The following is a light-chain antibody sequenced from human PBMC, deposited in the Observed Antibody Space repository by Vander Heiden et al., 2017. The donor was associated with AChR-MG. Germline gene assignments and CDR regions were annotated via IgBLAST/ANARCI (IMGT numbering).Light chain of an antibody. CDR1: QSISSW. CDR2: KAS. CDR3: QQVWT. Sequence: DIQMTQSPSTLSASVGDRVTITCRASQSISSWLAWYQQKPGKAPKLLIYKASSLESGVPSRFSGSGSGTEFTLTISSLQPDDFATYDGQQVWTFGQGTKVEIK. J-gene: IGKJ1*01. V-gene: IGKV1-5*03.